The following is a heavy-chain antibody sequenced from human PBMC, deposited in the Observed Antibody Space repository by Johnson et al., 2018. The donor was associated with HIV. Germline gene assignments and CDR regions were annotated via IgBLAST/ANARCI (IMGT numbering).Heavy chain of an antibody. J-gene: IGHJ3*02. V-gene: IGHV3-30*04. CDR3: AAYYDFWSGSYTSGFDI. Sequence: QVQLVESGGGVVQPGRSLRLSCAASGFTFSNYPMHWVRQAPGKGLEWVAVISFDGTNKYYADSVRGRFTISRDNSKKTLYLQMNSLRPEDTAMYYCAAYYDFWSGSYTSGFDIWGQGTMVTVSS. D-gene: IGHD3-3*01. CDR2: ISFDGTNK. CDR1: GFTFSNYP.